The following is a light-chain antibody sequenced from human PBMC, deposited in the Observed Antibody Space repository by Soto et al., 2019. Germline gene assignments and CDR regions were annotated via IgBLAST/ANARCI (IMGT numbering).Light chain of an antibody. Sequence: VQLPQPPSSLSASVGDRVTITCRTSQSITSYLNWYQQKPGTAPRLLIYVASSLQSGVPLRFSGSGSGTDFSLTISSLQPEDFATYYCHQPNSFSFTFGPGTKVDIK. CDR3: HQPNSFSFT. CDR1: QSITSY. J-gene: IGKJ3*01. CDR2: VAS. V-gene: IGKV1-39*01.